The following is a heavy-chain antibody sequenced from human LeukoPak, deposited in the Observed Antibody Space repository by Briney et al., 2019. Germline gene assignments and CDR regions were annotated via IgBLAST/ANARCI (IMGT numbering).Heavy chain of an antibody. J-gene: IGHJ3*02. CDR3: ARDPTQDIVVVPAATALDI. CDR2: INPNSGGT. V-gene: IGHV1-2*02. CDR1: GYTFTGYY. D-gene: IGHD2-2*01. Sequence: GASVKVSCKASGYTFTGYYMHWVRQAPGQGLEWMGWINPNSGGTNYAQKSQGRVTMTRDTSISTAYMELSRLRSDDTAVYYCARDPTQDIVVVPAATALDIWGQGTMVTVSS.